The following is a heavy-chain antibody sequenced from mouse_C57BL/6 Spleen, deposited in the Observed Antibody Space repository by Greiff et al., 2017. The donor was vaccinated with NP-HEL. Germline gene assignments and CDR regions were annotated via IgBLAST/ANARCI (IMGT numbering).Heavy chain of an antibody. CDR3: TRSHYYGSSSYYAMDY. CDR2: IDPETGGT. V-gene: IGHV1-15*01. CDR1: GYTFTDYE. J-gene: IGHJ4*01. D-gene: IGHD1-1*01. Sequence: VQLQQSGAELVRPGASVTLSCKASGYTFTDYEMHWVKQTPVHGLEWIGAIDPETGGTAYNQKFKGKAILTADKSSSTAYMELRSLTSEDSAVYYCTRSHYYGSSSYYAMDYWGQGTSVTVSS.